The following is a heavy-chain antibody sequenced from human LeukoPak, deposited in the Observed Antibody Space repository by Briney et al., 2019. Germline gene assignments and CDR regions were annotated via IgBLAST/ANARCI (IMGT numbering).Heavy chain of an antibody. V-gene: IGHV3-53*01. Sequence: PGGSLRLSCAASGFTVSSSYMYWVRQAPGKGLEWVSFFYRGEITYYAESVRGRFTISRDISKSTLYLLMNSLIPEDTAVYYCAREVVSIPSYFESWGQGTRVTVSS. CDR3: AREVVSIPSYFES. CDR2: FYRGEIT. CDR1: GFTVSSSY. J-gene: IGHJ4*02. D-gene: IGHD2-15*01.